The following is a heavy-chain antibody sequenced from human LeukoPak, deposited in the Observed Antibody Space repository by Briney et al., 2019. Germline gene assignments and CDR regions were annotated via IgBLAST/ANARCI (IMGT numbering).Heavy chain of an antibody. J-gene: IGHJ1*01. V-gene: IGHV3-7*04. CDR1: GFTFSHYW. Sequence: GGSLRLSCAVSGFTFSHYWMSWVRQAPGKGLEWVANIKQDGSEENYVDSVQGRFTVSGDNAKNSVYLQMNSLRAEDTAVYYCAMDADHSADHWGQGTLVTVSS. CDR3: AMDADHSADH. CDR2: IKQDGSEE.